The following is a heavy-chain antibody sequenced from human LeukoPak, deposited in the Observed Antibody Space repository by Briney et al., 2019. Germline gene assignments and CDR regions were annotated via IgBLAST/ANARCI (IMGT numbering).Heavy chain of an antibody. CDR2: INPNSGAT. J-gene: IGHJ5*02. Sequence: ASVKVSCKASGYTFTGYCIHWVRQAPGQGLEWMAWINPNSGATNYAQKFQGRVSMTRDTSISTAYMALSRLTSDDTAVYFCARGRFGEWDNWFGPWGQGTLVTVSS. V-gene: IGHV1-2*02. D-gene: IGHD3-10*01. CDR3: ARGRFGEWDNWFGP. CDR1: GYTFTGYC.